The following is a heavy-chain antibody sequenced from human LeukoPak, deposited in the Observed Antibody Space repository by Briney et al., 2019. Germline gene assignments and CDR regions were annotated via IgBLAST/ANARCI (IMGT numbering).Heavy chain of an antibody. CDR1: GFTFSSYE. D-gene: IGHD6-6*01. CDR3: AKDPLRLYTSLSGWFDP. J-gene: IGHJ5*02. Sequence: PGGSLRLSCAASGFTFSSYEMNWVRQAPGKGLGWVSAINAGDFSTYYADSVRGRFTISRDNYRNTLYLQMNRLRAEDTAVYFFAKDPLRLYTSLSGWFDPWGQGTLVTVSS. CDR2: INAGDFST. V-gene: IGHV3-23*01.